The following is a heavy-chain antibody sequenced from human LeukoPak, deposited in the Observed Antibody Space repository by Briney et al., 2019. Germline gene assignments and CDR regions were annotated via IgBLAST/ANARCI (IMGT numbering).Heavy chain of an antibody. CDR2: INHSGST. J-gene: IGHJ4*02. Sequence: GSLRLSCAASGFTFSNYWMHWVRQAPGKGLEWIGEINHSGSTNYNPSLKSRVTISVDTSKNQFSLKLSSVTAADTAVYYCARRRGYSSSPRPVDYWGQGTLVTVSS. CDR3: ARRRGYSSSPRPVDY. V-gene: IGHV4-34*01. D-gene: IGHD6-13*01. CDR1: GFTFSNYW.